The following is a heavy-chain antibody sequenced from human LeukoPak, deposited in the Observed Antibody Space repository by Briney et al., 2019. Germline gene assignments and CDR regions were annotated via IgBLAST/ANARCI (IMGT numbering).Heavy chain of an antibody. CDR2: ISLCVGST. J-gene: IGHJ3*01. Sequence: GASVKVSCKASGYTFTTYYMYWVRQAPGQGLEWRGIISLCVGSTNYAQKFQGRITMTRDMSTRTVYMDMSRLRSEDTAVYYCATSSIAARDPRKNAFDLWGQGTMVTVSS. CDR3: ATSSIAARDPRKNAFDL. CDR1: GYTFTTYY. V-gene: IGHV1-46*01. D-gene: IGHD6-6*01.